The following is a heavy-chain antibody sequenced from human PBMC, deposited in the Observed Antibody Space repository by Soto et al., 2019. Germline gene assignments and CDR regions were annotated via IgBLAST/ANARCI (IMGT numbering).Heavy chain of an antibody. D-gene: IGHD2-2*02. CDR3: AQTYCSSITCYTNSPLGV. CDR1: GDTFTKHA. CDR2: ISASGHTA. V-gene: IGHV3-23*01. J-gene: IGHJ6*02. Sequence: GGSLRLSSATSGDTFTKHAMSWVRQAPGKGLEWVSGISASGHTAYYADSVKGRFTISRDNSRNTLFLQVNGLRAEDTGVYYCAQTYCSSITCYTNSPLGVWGQGTTVTVSS.